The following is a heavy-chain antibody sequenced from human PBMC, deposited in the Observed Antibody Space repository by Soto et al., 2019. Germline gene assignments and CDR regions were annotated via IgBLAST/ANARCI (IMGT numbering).Heavy chain of an antibody. J-gene: IGHJ4*02. CDR3: AIDGGIAARRPFDY. D-gene: IGHD6-6*01. Sequence: PGGSLRLSCAASGFTFSSYAMSWVRQAPGKGLEWVPAISGSGGSTYYADSVKGRFTISRDNSKNTLYLQMNSLRAEDTAVYYCAIDGGIAARRPFDYWGQGTLVTVSS. CDR1: GFTFSSYA. CDR2: ISGSGGST. V-gene: IGHV3-23*01.